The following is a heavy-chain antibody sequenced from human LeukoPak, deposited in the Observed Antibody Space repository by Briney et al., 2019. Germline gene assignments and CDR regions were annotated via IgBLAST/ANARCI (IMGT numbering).Heavy chain of an antibody. CDR3: ARVNLLWFGESLDY. Sequence: SETLSLTCTVSGGSIISSNYYWGWIRQPPGKGLECIGSIYYSGSTYYNPSLKSRVTISIDTSKNQFSLNLNSVTAADTAVYYCARVNLLWFGESLDYWGQGTLVTVSS. J-gene: IGHJ4*02. D-gene: IGHD3-10*01. CDR2: IYYSGST. CDR1: GGSIISSNYY. V-gene: IGHV4-39*07.